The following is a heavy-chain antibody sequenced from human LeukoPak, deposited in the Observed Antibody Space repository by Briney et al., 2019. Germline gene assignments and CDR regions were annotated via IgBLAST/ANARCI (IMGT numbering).Heavy chain of an antibody. D-gene: IGHD3-3*01. CDR3: ARAGAYDFWSGYYSINWFDP. CDR2: ISSSGSTI. Sequence: GGSLRLSCAASGFTFSDYYMSWIRQAPGKGLEWVSYISSSGSTIYYAVSVKGRFTISRDNAKNSLYLQMNSLRAEDTAVYYCARAGAYDFWSGYYSINWFDPWGQGTLVTVSS. V-gene: IGHV3-11*04. J-gene: IGHJ5*02. CDR1: GFTFSDYY.